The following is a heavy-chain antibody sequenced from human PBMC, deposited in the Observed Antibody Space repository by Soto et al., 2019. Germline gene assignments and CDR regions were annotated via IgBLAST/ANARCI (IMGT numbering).Heavy chain of an antibody. J-gene: IGHJ5*02. D-gene: IGHD5-12*01. CDR1: GFTFDDYA. Sequence: EVPLVESGGGLVQPGRSLRLSCAASGFTFDDYAMHWVRQAPGKGLEWVSGISWNSGSLGYADSVKGRFTISRDNAKNSLYLQMNSLRAEDTAVYFCAKDRGYIVATAWLDPWGQGTLVTVSS. CDR3: AKDRGYIVATAWLDP. V-gene: IGHV3-9*01. CDR2: ISWNSGSL.